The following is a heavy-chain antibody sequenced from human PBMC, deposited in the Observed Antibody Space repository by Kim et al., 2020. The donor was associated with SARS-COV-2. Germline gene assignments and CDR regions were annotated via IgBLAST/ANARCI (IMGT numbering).Heavy chain of an antibody. J-gene: IGHJ6*02. V-gene: IGHV3-53*04. Sequence: TSYADPRKGRFTIPRNNSKNPRYLQRNRLRAEDTAVYYCARDLSYYGMDVWGQGTTVTVSS. CDR2: T. CDR3: ARDLSYYGMDV.